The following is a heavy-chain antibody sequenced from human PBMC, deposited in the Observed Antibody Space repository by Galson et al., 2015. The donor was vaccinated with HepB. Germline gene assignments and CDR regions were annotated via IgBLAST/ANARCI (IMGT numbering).Heavy chain of an antibody. V-gene: IGHV5-51*01. CDR3: ARLGYDFWSGSSPGYGMDV. J-gene: IGHJ6*02. Sequence: QSGAEVKKPGESLKISCKGSGYSFTSYWIGWVRQMPGKGLEWMGIIYPGDSDTRYSPSFQGQVTISADKSISTAYLQWSSLKASDTAMYYCARLGYDFWSGSSPGYGMDVWGQGTTVTVSS. CDR1: GYSFTSYW. CDR2: IYPGDSDT. D-gene: IGHD3-3*01.